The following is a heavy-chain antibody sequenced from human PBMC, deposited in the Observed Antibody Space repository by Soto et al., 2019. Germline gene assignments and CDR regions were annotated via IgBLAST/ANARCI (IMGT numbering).Heavy chain of an antibody. CDR2: ISYDGTYK. CDR1: GFTFNNFA. CDR3: ANEVDVAFSSLQYGMDV. D-gene: IGHD5-12*01. Sequence: GGSLRLSCAASGFTFNNFAMHWVRQAPGKGLEWVAFISYDGTYKYYADSVRGRFTVYRDNSKSTLFLQMNSLKFEDTAVYVCANEVDVAFSSLQYGMDVWGQGTTVTVS. J-gene: IGHJ6*02. V-gene: IGHV3-30*14.